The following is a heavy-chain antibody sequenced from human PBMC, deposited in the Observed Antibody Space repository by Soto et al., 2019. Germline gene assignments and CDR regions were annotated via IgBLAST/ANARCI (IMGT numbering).Heavy chain of an antibody. CDR1: GGTFSSYT. V-gene: IGHV1-69*08. CDR2: IIPILGIA. CDR3: AREEWDIVVVVAATYNWFDP. Sequence: QVQLVQSGAEVKKPGSSVKVSCKASGGTFSSYTISWVRQAPGQGLEWMGRIIPILGIANYAQKFQGRVTITADKSXSTSYXXLSSLRSEDTAVYYCAREEWDIVVVVAATYNWFDPWGQGTLVTVSS. D-gene: IGHD2-15*01. J-gene: IGHJ5*02.